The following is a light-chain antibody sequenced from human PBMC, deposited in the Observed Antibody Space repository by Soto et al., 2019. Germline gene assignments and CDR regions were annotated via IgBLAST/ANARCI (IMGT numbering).Light chain of an antibody. Sequence: DIVMTQSPDSLAVSLGERATINCKSSQSVLYSSNNKNYLAWYQQKPGQPPKLLIYWASTRDSGVPERFSGIGSGTDFTITISSLQAEDVSVYYCQQYYTPPWTFGQGTKVEIK. CDR1: QSVLYSSNNKNY. CDR2: WAS. CDR3: QQYYTPPWT. J-gene: IGKJ1*01. V-gene: IGKV4-1*01.